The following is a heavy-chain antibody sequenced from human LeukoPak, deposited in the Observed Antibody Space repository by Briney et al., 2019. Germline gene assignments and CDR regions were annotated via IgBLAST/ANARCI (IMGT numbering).Heavy chain of an antibody. D-gene: IGHD6-13*01. CDR1: GYTFSSYD. Sequence: ASVKVSCKASGYTFSSYDINWVRQVTGQGLEWMGWMNPNSDNTGYAQNFQGRVTITWNTSISTAFMELSSLSSEDTAVYYCARGPSGSWSSRVRYMDVWGKGTTVTVSS. CDR2: MNPNSDNT. J-gene: IGHJ6*03. V-gene: IGHV1-8*01. CDR3: ARGPSGSWSSRVRYMDV.